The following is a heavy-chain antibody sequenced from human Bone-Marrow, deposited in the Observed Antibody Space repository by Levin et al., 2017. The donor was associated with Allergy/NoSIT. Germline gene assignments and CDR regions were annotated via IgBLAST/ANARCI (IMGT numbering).Heavy chain of an antibody. CDR1: GFSFSSYT. J-gene: IGHJ3*02. CDR3: VRDQDFAFDI. V-gene: IGHV3-48*02. Sequence: GESLKISCAASGFSFSSYTMNWVRQAPGKGLEWLSYIVKSGESAYYADSVKGRFTISRDNAKNSLYLQMNNLRDEDTAVYHCVRDQDFAFDIWGQGTMVSVSS. CDR2: IVKSGESA.